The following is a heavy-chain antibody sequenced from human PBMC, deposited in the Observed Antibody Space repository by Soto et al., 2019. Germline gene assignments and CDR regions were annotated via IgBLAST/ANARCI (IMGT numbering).Heavy chain of an antibody. Sequence: QVQLLQSGAEVKKPGSSVKISCKASGGTLSSYTFSWVRQAPGQELEWMGGIIPLFGPADYAQRYQGRLTITAAQSTNTAYLDLSSLQSDDTAVYYCAREGFSGSYLQNWGQGTQVTVSS. D-gene: IGHD1-26*01. CDR1: GGTLSSYT. J-gene: IGHJ1*01. V-gene: IGHV1-69*01. CDR3: AREGFSGSYLQN. CDR2: IIPLFGPA.